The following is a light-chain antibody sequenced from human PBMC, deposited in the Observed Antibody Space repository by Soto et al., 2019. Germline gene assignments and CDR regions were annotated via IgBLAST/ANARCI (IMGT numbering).Light chain of an antibody. J-gene: IGKJ1*01. CDR2: ELF. CDR1: QSLLYSDGKTY. Sequence: DVAMTQTPLSLSVTPGQPASISCKSSQSLLYSDGKTYLYWYLQRPGQPPQLLIYELFNLFSGVPDRFSASGSGTDFTLQISRVEAEDVGVYYCMQTLFHPWTFGQGTKVEI. CDR3: MQTLFHPWT. V-gene: IGKV2D-29*01.